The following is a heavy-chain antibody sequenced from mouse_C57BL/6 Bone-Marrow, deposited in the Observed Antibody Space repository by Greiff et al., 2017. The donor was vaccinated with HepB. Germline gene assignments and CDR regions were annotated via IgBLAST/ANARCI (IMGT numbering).Heavy chain of an antibody. D-gene: IGHD1-1*01. CDR3: ARQEITTVPDY. CDR1: GFTFSSYT. V-gene: IGHV5-9*01. J-gene: IGHJ2*01. Sequence: DVQLVESGGGLVKPGGSLKLSCAASGFTFSSYTMSWVRQTPEKRLEWVATISGGGGNTYYPDSVKGRFTISRDNAKNTLYLQMSSLRSEDTALYYCARQEITTVPDYWGQGTTLTVSS. CDR2: ISGGGGNT.